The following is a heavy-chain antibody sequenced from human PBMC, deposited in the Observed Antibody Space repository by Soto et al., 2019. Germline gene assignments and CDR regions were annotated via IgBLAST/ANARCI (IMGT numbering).Heavy chain of an antibody. CDR3: AKDSRIVVVTAPYDD. CDR2: ISYDGSNK. D-gene: IGHD2-21*02. V-gene: IGHV3-30*18. J-gene: IGHJ4*02. Sequence: QVQLVESGGGVVQPGRSLRLSSAASGFTFSSYGMHWVRQAPGKGLEWVAVISYDGSNKYYADSVKGRFTISRDNSKNTLYLQMNSLRAEDTAVYYCAKDSRIVVVTAPYDDWGQGTLVTVSS. CDR1: GFTFSSYG.